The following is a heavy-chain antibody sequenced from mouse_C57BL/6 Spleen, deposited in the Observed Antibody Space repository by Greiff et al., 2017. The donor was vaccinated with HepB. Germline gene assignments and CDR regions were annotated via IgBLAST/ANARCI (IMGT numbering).Heavy chain of an antibody. J-gene: IGHJ4*01. CDR3: APLLRWAMDY. V-gene: IGHV3-6*01. D-gene: IGHD1-1*01. CDR2: ISYDGSN. Sequence: EVQLQQSGPGLVKPSQSLSLTCSVTGYSITSGYYWNWIRQFPGNKLEWMGYISYDGSNNYNPSLKNRISITRDTSKNQFFLKLNSVTTEDTATYYCAPLLRWAMDYWGQGTSVTVSS. CDR1: GYSITSGYY.